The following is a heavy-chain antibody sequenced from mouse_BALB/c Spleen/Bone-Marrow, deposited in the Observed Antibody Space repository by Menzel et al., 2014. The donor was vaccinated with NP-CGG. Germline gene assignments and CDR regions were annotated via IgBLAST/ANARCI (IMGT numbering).Heavy chain of an antibody. J-gene: IGHJ2*01. CDR2: IYPGNGDT. CDR1: GYTFTSYN. Sequence: SGAELVKPGASMKMSCKASGYTFTSYNLHWIKRTPGQGLEWIGAIYPGNGDTSYNQRFKGKATLTTDKSSNTAYMQLSSLTSEDSAVYYYAREGRSHFDHWGQGSTLTVSS. CDR3: AREGRSHFDH. V-gene: IGHV1-12*01.